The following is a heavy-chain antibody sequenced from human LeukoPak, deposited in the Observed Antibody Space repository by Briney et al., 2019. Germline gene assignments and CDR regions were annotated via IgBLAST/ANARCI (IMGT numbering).Heavy chain of an antibody. CDR3: ARHAGAADFDY. Sequence: GGSLRLSCAASGFTVSSNYMSWVRQAPGKGLEWVSVIYSGGSTYYADSVKGRFTISRDNSKNTLYLQMNSLRAEDTAVYYCARHAGAADFDYWGQGTLVTVSS. D-gene: IGHD6-13*01. J-gene: IGHJ4*02. V-gene: IGHV3-53*01. CDR1: GFTVSSNY. CDR2: IYSGGST.